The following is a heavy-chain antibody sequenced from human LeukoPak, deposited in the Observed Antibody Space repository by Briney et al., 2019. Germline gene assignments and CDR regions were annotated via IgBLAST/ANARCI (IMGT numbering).Heavy chain of an antibody. CDR1: GFTFSNYV. CDR3: AKEGGIAAAGALDY. V-gene: IGHV3-23*01. D-gene: IGHD6-13*01. J-gene: IGHJ4*02. Sequence: GGSLRLSCAASGFTFSNYVMSWVRQAPGKGLEWVSAISSRGRTTYYADSVKGRFTISRDNSKNTLYLQMNSLRAEDTAVYYCAKEGGIAAAGALDYWGQGTLVTVSS. CDR2: ISSRGRTT.